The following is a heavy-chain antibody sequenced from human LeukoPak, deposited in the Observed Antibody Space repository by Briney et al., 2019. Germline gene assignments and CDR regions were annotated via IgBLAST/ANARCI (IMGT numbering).Heavy chain of an antibody. J-gene: IGHJ4*02. D-gene: IGHD3-10*01. CDR1: GFIFSSYW. Sequence: PGGSLRLSCAASGFIFSSYWMHWVRQPPGKGLVWVSRINSDGSSMSYADSVKGRFTISRDNAKNTLYLQMNSLRAEDTAVYYCAGVFSSEGSYYNLWGQGSLVTVSS. V-gene: IGHV3-74*01. CDR3: AGVFSSEGSYYNL. CDR2: INSDGSSM.